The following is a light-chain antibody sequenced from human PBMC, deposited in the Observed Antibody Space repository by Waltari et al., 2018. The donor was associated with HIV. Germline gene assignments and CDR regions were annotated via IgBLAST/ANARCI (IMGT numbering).Light chain of an antibody. J-gene: IGLJ2*01. CDR1: SSAVGGSNY. Sequence: QSALTQPPSASGSPGQSVTISCTGTSSAVGGSNYVSWYQQHPGKAPKLMIYQVNKRPSGVPARFSGTKSGNRASLTVSGLQAEDEADYYCSSFAGSNNLMVFGGGTKLTVL. CDR2: QVN. CDR3: SSFAGSNNLMV. V-gene: IGLV2-8*01.